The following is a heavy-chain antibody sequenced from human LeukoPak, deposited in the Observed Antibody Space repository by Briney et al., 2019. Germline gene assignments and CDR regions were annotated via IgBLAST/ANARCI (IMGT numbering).Heavy chain of an antibody. CDR1: GFTFSTYA. CDR3: AKAFIEDYYDSSGTFDC. CDR2: ISGSGGST. Sequence: GGSLRLSCAASGFTFSTYAMTWVRQAPGKGLEWVSGISGSGGSTYYADSVKGRFTISRDNSKNTLYLQMNSLRAEDTAVYYCAKAFIEDYYDSSGTFDCWGQGTLVTVSS. D-gene: IGHD3-22*01. J-gene: IGHJ4*02. V-gene: IGHV3-23*01.